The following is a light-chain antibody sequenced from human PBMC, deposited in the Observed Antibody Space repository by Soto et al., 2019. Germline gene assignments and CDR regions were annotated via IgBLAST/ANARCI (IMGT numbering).Light chain of an antibody. CDR1: SSDVGGYKF. V-gene: IGLV2-14*01. CDR3: GSYTGSIYV. Sequence: QSALTQPASVSGCPGQSITISCTGTSSDVGGYKFVSWYQQHPGKAPKLMIYEVSNRPSGVSSRFSGSKSGNTASLTISGLQAEDEADYYCGSYTGSIYVFGTGTKVTVL. CDR2: EVS. J-gene: IGLJ1*01.